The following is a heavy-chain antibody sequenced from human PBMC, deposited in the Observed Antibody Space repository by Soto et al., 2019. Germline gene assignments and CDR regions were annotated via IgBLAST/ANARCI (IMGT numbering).Heavy chain of an antibody. Sequence: QVQLVQSGAEVKKPGASVKVSCKASGYTFTSYGICWVRQAPGQVLDWMGWISAYNGNTNDAQNLQGRVTRTTDTSTSTASMELRSLRSDDTAVYYCARDVVGIAGAGTSNDPYFDYWGQGTLVTVSS. CDR3: ARDVVGIAGAGTSNDPYFDY. V-gene: IGHV1-18*01. J-gene: IGHJ4*02. CDR1: GYTFTSYG. CDR2: ISAYNGNT. D-gene: IGHD6-19*01.